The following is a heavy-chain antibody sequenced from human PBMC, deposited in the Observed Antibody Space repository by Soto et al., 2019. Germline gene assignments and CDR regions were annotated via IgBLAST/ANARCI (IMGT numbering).Heavy chain of an antibody. CDR1: GFTFSSYG. D-gene: IGHD3-3*01. Sequence: PGGSLRLSCAASGFTFSSYGMHWVRQAPGKGLEWVAVISYDGSNKYYADSVKGRFTISRDNSKNTLYLQMNSLRAEDTAVYYCSLRDFWEVWGQGTTVTVSS. V-gene: IGHV3-30*03. J-gene: IGHJ6*02. CDR2: ISYDGSNK. CDR3: SLRDFWEV.